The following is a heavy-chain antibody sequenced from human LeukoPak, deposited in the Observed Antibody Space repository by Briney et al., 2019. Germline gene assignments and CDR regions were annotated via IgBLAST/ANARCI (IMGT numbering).Heavy chain of an antibody. V-gene: IGHV3-48*03. CDR1: GFTFSSYE. Sequence: GGSLRLSCAASGFTFSSYEMNWVRQAPGKGLEWVSYISKGGRTVYYADSVKGRFIISRDNAKNSLYLQMSSLRAEDTAVYYCARFDGIFYYFDYWGQGTLVTVSS. J-gene: IGHJ4*02. D-gene: IGHD2/OR15-2a*01. CDR3: ARFDGIFYYFDY. CDR2: ISKGGRTV.